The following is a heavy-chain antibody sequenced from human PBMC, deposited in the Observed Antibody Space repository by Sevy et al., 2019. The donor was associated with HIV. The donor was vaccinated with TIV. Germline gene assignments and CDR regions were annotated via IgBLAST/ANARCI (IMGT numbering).Heavy chain of an antibody. Sequence: ASVKVSCKTSGSTLSYDYIHWVRQAPGERLEWMGWINSAGTNYAETFQGRVTMTRDASITTAYMELNSLRSDDTATYYCATSANLDTSWFDPWGQGLVVTVSS. J-gene: IGHJ5*02. CDR1: GSTLSYDY. V-gene: IGHV1-2*02. D-gene: IGHD1-1*01. CDR3: ATSANLDTSWFDP. CDR2: INSAGT.